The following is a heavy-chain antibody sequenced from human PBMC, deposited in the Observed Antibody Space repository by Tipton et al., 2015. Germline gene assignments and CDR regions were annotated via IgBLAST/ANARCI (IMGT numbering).Heavy chain of an antibody. CDR3: AREVWEYGSSGYDY. CDR1: GSSISGRNW. D-gene: IGHD3-22*01. Sequence: TLSLTCVVSGSSISGRNWRTWVRQPPGKGLEWIGEINHGRGTNYNPSLKSRVTMSVDKSKNQFSLQLNSVTAADTAVYYCAREVWEYGSSGYDYWGQGTLVTVSS. V-gene: IGHV4-4*02. J-gene: IGHJ4*02. CDR2: INHGRGT.